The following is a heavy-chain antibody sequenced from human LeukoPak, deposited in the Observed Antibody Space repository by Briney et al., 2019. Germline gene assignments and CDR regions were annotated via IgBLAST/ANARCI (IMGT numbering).Heavy chain of an antibody. Sequence: PSETLSLTCTVSGGSISTSSYYWGWVRQPPGKGLEWIGNIFYSGSTYYSPSLKSRVTISLDTSRNQFSLKLSSVTAADTAVYYCARVVWFGTTYYYYYYMDVWGKGTTVTVSS. J-gene: IGHJ6*03. D-gene: IGHD3-10*01. CDR2: IFYSGST. V-gene: IGHV4-39*07. CDR1: GGSISTSSYY. CDR3: ARVVWFGTTYYYYYYMDV.